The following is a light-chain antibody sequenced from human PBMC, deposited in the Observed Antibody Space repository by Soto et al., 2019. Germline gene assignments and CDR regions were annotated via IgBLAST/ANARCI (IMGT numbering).Light chain of an antibody. Sequence: EIVLTQSPATLSLSPGERATLSCRASQSVSSFLAWYQQKPGQAPRLLIYHTSNRATGIPARFSGSGSGTDFTLTISSLEPEDFAVYYCQQRSNWPFTFGQGTKVDIK. CDR2: HTS. CDR3: QQRSNWPFT. V-gene: IGKV3-11*01. CDR1: QSVSSF. J-gene: IGKJ1*01.